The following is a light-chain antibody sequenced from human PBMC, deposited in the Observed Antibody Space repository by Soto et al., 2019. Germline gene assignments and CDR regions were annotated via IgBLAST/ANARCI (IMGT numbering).Light chain of an antibody. CDR3: SSYTSGSTV. J-gene: IGLJ2*01. CDR1: SSDVGGYKY. V-gene: IGLV2-14*01. CDR2: EVS. Sequence: QSALTQPASVSGSPGQWITISCTGTSSDVGGYKYVSWYQQHPGKAPKLIIYEVSNRPSGVSSRFSGSKSGNTASLTISGLQADDEAEYFCSSYTSGSTVFGGGTKLTVL.